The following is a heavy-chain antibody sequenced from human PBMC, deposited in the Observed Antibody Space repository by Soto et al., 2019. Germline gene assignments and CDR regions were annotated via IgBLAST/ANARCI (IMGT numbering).Heavy chain of an antibody. V-gene: IGHV4-59*01. Sequence: SESLSLTCAVSGGSILGSYLCWIRQSPGKGLEWIGYVYHTGSTNYNPSLKTRVTISIDTSRNQFSLILYSVTAADTAVYYCAKDYQSTGWDAAFGYWGQGTLVTVSS. D-gene: IGHD6-19*01. J-gene: IGHJ4*02. CDR3: AKDYQSTGWDAAFGY. CDR1: GGSILGSY. CDR2: VYHTGST.